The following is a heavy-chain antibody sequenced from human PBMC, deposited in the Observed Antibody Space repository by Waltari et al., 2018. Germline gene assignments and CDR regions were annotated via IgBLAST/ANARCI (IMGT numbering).Heavy chain of an antibody. V-gene: IGHV4-34*01. J-gene: IGHJ4*02. CDR1: RGSFSAYH. D-gene: IGHD3-16*01. CDR3: ARPSVAARLGSLDY. Sequence: QVQLQQWGGGLLRPSETLSLSCSVSRGSFSAYHWTWIRQPPGKGLEGIGEIEHKGAANDNPALEGRVTISVDTSKNQFSLNLTSVTATDTAIYFCARPSVAARLGSLDYWGQGALVTVSS. CDR2: IEHKGAA.